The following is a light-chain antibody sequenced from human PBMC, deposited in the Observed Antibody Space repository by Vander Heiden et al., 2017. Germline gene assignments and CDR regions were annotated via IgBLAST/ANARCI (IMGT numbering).Light chain of an antibody. J-gene: IGKJ4*01. CDR3: QQSYSTPPIT. CDR1: QSISSY. CDR2: AAS. Sequence: DIQMIQSPSSLSASVGDRVTITCRASQSISSYLNWYQQKPGKAPKLLIYAASSLQSGVPSRFSGSGSGTDFTLTISSLQPEDFATYYCQQSYSTPPITFGGGTKVEIK. V-gene: IGKV1-39*01.